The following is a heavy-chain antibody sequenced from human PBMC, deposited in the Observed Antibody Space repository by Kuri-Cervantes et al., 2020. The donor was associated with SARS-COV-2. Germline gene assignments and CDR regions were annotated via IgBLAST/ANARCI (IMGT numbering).Heavy chain of an antibody. Sequence: SETLSLTCTVSGGSISSADYYWSWIRQPPGKGLEWIGYIYYSGSTNYNPSLKSRVTISVDTSKNQFSLKLSSVTAADTAVYYCARDGGSSWDFDYWGQGTLVTVSS. CDR2: IYYSGST. J-gene: IGHJ4*02. CDR3: ARDGGSSWDFDY. CDR1: GGSISSADYY. D-gene: IGHD6-13*01. V-gene: IGHV4-61*08.